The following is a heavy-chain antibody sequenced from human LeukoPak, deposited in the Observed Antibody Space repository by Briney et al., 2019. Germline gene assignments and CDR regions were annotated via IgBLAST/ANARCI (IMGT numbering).Heavy chain of an antibody. V-gene: IGHV4-59*01. J-gene: IGHJ4*02. CDR3: ARVTTVASGMQY. Sequence: SETLSLTCTVSGGSISTFSWSWVRQTPDKGLEWIGSSVSTATKYNPSLESRVAISVDTSKNQFSLRLNSLTTADTASYYCARVTTVASGMQYWGPGTLVTVSS. CDR2: SVSTAT. D-gene: IGHD6-19*01. CDR1: GGSISTFS.